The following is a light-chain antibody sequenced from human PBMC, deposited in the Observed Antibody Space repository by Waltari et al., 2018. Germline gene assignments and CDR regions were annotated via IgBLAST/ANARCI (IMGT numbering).Light chain of an antibody. CDR1: QSVSSSY. J-gene: IGKJ5*01. Sequence: EIVLTQSPGTLSLSPGERATRSCRASQSVSSSYLAWYQQKSGQAPRLLIYGASNRATGTPDRFSGSGSGTDFTLTVSRLGPEDFALYFCQQYSDSPITFGQGTRLEIK. V-gene: IGKV3-20*01. CDR3: QQYSDSPIT. CDR2: GAS.